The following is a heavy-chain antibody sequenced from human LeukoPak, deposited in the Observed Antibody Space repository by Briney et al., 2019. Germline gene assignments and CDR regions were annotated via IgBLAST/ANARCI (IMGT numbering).Heavy chain of an antibody. CDR1: GFTFSSYS. CDR3: ASNYYASGSYLYYFDN. D-gene: IGHD3-10*01. V-gene: IGHV3-21*01. J-gene: IGHJ4*02. Sequence: PGGSLRLSCAASGFTFSSYSMNWVRQAPGKGLEWVSSISSSSSYIYYADSVKSRFTISRDNAKNSLYLQMNSLRAEDTAVYYCASNYYASGSYLYYFDNWGQGTLVTVSS. CDR2: ISSSSSYI.